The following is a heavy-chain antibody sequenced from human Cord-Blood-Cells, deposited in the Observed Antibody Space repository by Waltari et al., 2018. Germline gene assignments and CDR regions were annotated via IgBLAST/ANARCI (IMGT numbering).Heavy chain of an antibody. CDR2: INPNRCGT. J-gene: IGHJ4*02. D-gene: IGHD6-13*01. CDR3: ARWGSYSSSWSSFDY. CDR1: GYTFTGYH. V-gene: IGHV1-2*02. Sequence: QVQLVQSAAEVKKPGASVNVSCKASGYTFTGYHMPWVRQAPGQGLEWMGWINPNRCGTNNEQKVQGRVTMTRDTSISPAYMELSRLRSDDTAVYYCARWGSYSSSWSSFDYWGQGTLVTVSS.